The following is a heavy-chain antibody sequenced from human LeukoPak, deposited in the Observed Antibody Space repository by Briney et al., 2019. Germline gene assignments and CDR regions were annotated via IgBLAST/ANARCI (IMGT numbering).Heavy chain of an antibody. V-gene: IGHV3-73*01. CDR2: IRSKANNYET. J-gene: IGHJ6*02. Sequence: PGGSLRLSCAASGFTFSGSTMHWVRQASGKGLEWVGRIRSKANNYETAYGTSVKGRFTLSRDDLKNTAYLQMNSLKTEDTAVCYCIRGAASGSYYGLDVWGQGATVTVSS. CDR1: GFTFSGST. CDR3: IRGAASGSYYGLDV. D-gene: IGHD1-26*01.